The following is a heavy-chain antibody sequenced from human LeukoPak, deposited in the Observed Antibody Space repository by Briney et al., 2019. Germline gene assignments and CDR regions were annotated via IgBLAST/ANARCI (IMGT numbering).Heavy chain of an antibody. Sequence: ASVKVSCKVSGYTLTELSMHWVRQAPGKGLEWMGGFDPEDGETIYAQKFQGRVTITTDESTSTAYMELSSLRSEDTAVYYCASGHSSSSPHDPWGQGTLVTVSS. V-gene: IGHV1-24*01. J-gene: IGHJ5*02. D-gene: IGHD6-6*01. CDR3: ASGHSSSSPHDP. CDR1: GYTLTELS. CDR2: FDPEDGET.